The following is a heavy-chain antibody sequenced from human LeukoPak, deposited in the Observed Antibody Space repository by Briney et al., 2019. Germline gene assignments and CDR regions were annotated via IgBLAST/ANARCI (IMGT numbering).Heavy chain of an antibody. J-gene: IGHJ3*02. V-gene: IGHV3-48*04. Sequence: GGSLRLSCVASGFTFRSYSMNWVRQAPGKGLEWVSYISSTSGTIYYADSMKGRFTISRDNAKNSLYLQMNGLRAEDTAVYYCARELVVAAAISSYDALDIWGQGTMVTVSS. CDR3: ARELVVAAAISSYDALDI. D-gene: IGHD2-2*01. CDR2: ISSTSGTI. CDR1: GFTFRSYS.